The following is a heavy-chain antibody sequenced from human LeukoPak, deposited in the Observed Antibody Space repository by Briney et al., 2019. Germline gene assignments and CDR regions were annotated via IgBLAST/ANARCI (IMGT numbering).Heavy chain of an antibody. V-gene: IGHV4-59*01. CDR2: IYDNGST. Sequence: ETLSLTCTVSGGSISTYYWTWIRQPPGKGLEWIGYIYDNGSTNYNPSLKSRVTLSLDTPKNQFSLRLTSVTAADTAVYFCARSLITANWFDPWGQGTLVTVSS. J-gene: IGHJ5*02. D-gene: IGHD3-16*01. CDR3: ARSLITANWFDP. CDR1: GGSISTYY.